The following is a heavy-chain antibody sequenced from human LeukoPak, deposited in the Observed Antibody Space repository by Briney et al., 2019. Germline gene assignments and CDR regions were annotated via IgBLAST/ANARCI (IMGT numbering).Heavy chain of an antibody. Sequence: GGSLRLSCAASEFTFSSYWMHWVRQAPGKGLVWVSRINSDGSSTSYADSVKGRFTISRDNAKNTLYLQMNSLRAEDTAVYYCARVLSRQQLEWFDPWGQGTLVTVSS. CDR3: ARVLSRQQLEWFDP. D-gene: IGHD6-13*01. V-gene: IGHV3-74*01. J-gene: IGHJ5*02. CDR2: INSDGSST. CDR1: EFTFSSYW.